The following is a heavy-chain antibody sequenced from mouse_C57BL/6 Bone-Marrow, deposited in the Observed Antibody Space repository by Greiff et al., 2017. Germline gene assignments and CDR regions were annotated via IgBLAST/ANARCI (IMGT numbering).Heavy chain of an antibody. J-gene: IGHJ2*01. V-gene: IGHV1-59*01. Sequence: VQLQQPGAELVRPGTSVKLSCKASGYTFTSYWMHWVKQRPGQGLEWIGVIDPSDSYTNYNQKFKGKATLTVDTSSSTAYMQLSSLTSEDSAVYYCSRDYYGSREYYFDYWGQGTTLTVSS. CDR1: GYTFTSYW. D-gene: IGHD1-1*01. CDR2: IDPSDSYT. CDR3: SRDYYGSREYYFDY.